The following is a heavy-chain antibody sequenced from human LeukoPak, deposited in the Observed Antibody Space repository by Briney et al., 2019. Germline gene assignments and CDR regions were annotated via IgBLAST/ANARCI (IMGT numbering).Heavy chain of an antibody. CDR3: AKDWYGDYAFGD. CDR2: ISGSGGST. V-gene: IGHV3-23*01. CDR1: GFTFINYA. Sequence: GGSLRLSCAASGFTFINYAMSWVRQAPGKGLEWVSAISGSGGSTYYADSVKGRFTISRDNSQNALYLQMNSLRAEDTAVYYCAKDWYGDYAFGDWGQGILVTVSS. D-gene: IGHD4-17*01. J-gene: IGHJ4*02.